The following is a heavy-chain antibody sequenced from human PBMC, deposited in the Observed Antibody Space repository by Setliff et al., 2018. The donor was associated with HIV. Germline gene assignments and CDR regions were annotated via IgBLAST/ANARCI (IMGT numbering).Heavy chain of an antibody. CDR3: ASGYQYDSSGYYYVTPIDY. CDR1: GGSFSGFY. J-gene: IGHJ4*02. CDR2: IYYTGSA. Sequence: LSLTCAVYGGSFSGFYWSWIRQPPGKGLEWIGSIYYTGSANYNPSLKSRVTMSVDTSKNQFSLKLSSVTAADTAVYYCASGYQYDSSGYYYVTPIDYWGQGTLVTVSS. V-gene: IGHV4-34*01. D-gene: IGHD3-22*01.